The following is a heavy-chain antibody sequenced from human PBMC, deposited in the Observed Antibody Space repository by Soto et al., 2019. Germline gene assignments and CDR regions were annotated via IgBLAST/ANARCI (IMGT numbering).Heavy chain of an antibody. V-gene: IGHV4-4*02. CDR2: IYHSGST. J-gene: IGHJ6*03. Sequence: SETLSLTCAVSSGSISSSNWWSWVRQPPGKGLEWIGEIYHSGSTNYNPSLKSRVTISVDKSKNQFSLKLSSVTAADTAVYYCARGVVVVPAAIHSHMDVWGKGTTVTVSS. CDR1: SGSISSSNW. D-gene: IGHD2-2*01. CDR3: ARGVVVVPAAIHSHMDV.